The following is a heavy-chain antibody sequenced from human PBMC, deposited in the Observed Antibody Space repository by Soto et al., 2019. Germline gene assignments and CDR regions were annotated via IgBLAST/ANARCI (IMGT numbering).Heavy chain of an antibody. CDR3: AKDPASFMLTFGRCQD. CDR2: ISYDGSNK. J-gene: IGHJ4*02. CDR1: GFTFSSYG. D-gene: IGHD3-16*01. V-gene: IGHV3-30*18. Sequence: QVQLVESGGGVVQPGRSLRISCAASGFTFSSYGMHWVRQAPGKGLEWVAVISYDGSNKYSADSVKGRLTISRDNTKNPLYLQVDVLMAEYTAVYCCAKDPASFMLTFGRCQDWGQGTLVAVSS.